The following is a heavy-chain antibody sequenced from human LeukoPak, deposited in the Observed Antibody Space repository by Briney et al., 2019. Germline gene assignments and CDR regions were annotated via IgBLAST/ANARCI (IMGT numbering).Heavy chain of an antibody. V-gene: IGHV3-53*01. D-gene: IGHD3-10*01. CDR2: IYSDNT. J-gene: IGHJ4*02. CDR1: GFTVSSNS. CDR3: AKDRPKNIWFGELFLGD. Sequence: GGSLRLSCTVSGFTVSSNSMSWVRQAPGKGLEWVSFIYSDNTHYSDSVKGRFTISRDNSKNTLYLQMNSLRAEDTAVYYCAKDRPKNIWFGELFLGDWGQGTLVTVSS.